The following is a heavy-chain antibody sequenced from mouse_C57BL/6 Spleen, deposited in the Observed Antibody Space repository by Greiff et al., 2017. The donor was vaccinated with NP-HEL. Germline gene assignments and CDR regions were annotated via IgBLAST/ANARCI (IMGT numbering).Heavy chain of an antibody. CDR2: ISSGGSYT. CDR3: ARREEYYGSSYYFDY. V-gene: IGHV5-6*02. Sequence: EVKLMESGGDLVKPGGSLKLSCAASGFTFSSYGMSWVRQTPDKRLEWVATISSGGSYTYYPDSVKGRFTISRDNAKNTLYLQMSSLKSEDTAMYYCARREEYYGSSYYFDYWGQGTTLTVSS. J-gene: IGHJ2*01. CDR1: GFTFSSYG. D-gene: IGHD1-1*01.